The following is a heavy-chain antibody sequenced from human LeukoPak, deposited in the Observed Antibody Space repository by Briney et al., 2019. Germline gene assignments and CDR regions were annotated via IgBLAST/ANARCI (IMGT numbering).Heavy chain of an antibody. J-gene: IGHJ4*02. V-gene: IGHV1-69*13. CDR3: AGDPYYYGSGSHYFDY. CDR2: IIPIFGTA. Sequence: GASVKVSCKASGGTFSSYAISWVRQAPGQGLEWMGGIIPIFGTANYAQKFQGRVTITADESTSTAYMGLSSLRSEDTAVYYCAGDPYYYGSGSHYFDYWGQGTLVTVSS. CDR1: GGTFSSYA. D-gene: IGHD3-10*01.